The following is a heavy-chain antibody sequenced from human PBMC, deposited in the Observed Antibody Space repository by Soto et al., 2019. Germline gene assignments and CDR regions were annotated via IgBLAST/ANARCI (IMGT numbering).Heavy chain of an antibody. J-gene: IGHJ5*01. Sequence: PSETLSLTCTVSGGSVTTSSYYWGWIRQPHGKGLDWIGSIFHSGSTYYSPSLKSRISLSVDMSKSQFSLKLNSVSVSDTAGYYCARQEAATGRGFWFDSWGQGTLVTVSS. CDR3: ARQEAATGRGFWFDS. CDR2: IFHSGST. V-gene: IGHV4-39*01. D-gene: IGHD1-26*01. CDR1: GGSVTTSSYY.